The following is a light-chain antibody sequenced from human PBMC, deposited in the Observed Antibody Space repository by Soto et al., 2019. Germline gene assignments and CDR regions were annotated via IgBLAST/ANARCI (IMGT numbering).Light chain of an antibody. Sequence: QSALTQPASVSGSPGQSITISCTGSNNDVGAYNYVSWYQQHPGKAPTTMIYDVSNRPTGVSNRFSGSKSGNTASLTISGLQAEEEADYYCISYTTSSSVVFGGGTKLTVL. CDR3: ISYTTSSSVV. CDR2: DVS. J-gene: IGLJ2*01. V-gene: IGLV2-14*01. CDR1: NNDVGAYNY.